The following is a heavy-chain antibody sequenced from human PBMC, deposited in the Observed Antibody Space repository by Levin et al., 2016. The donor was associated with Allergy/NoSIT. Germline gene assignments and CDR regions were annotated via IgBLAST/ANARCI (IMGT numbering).Heavy chain of an antibody. Sequence: GSLRLSCTVSGGSIDNYHWSWIRQPPGTGLECIGYMSYSGSTNYNPSLKSRVTISVAPSKNQFSLKLTSVTAADTAVYYCARLHPSGYTDFWGQGTLVTVSS. CDR2: MSYSGST. J-gene: IGHJ4*02. CDR3: ARLHPSGYTDF. D-gene: IGHD3-9*01. V-gene: IGHV4-59*01. CDR1: GGSIDNYH.